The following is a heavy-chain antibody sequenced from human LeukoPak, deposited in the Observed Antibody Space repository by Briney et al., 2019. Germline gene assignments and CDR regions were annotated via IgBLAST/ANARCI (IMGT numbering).Heavy chain of an antibody. CDR2: ISYDGSNK. J-gene: IGHJ4*02. Sequence: PGGSLRLSCAASGFTFSSYAMHWVRQAPGKGLEWVAVISYDGSNKYYADSVKGRFTISRDNSKNTLYLQMNGLRAEDTAVYYCARDLSEQWLVYYFDYWGQGTLVTVSS. D-gene: IGHD6-19*01. CDR1: GFTFSSYA. CDR3: ARDLSEQWLVYYFDY. V-gene: IGHV3-30-3*01.